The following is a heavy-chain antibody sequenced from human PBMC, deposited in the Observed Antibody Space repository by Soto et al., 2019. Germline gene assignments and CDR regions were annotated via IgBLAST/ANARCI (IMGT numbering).Heavy chain of an antibody. V-gene: IGHV3-33*01. D-gene: IGHD1-26*01. CDR3: ARDFKAGASLFDY. J-gene: IGHJ4*02. Sequence: QVQLVESGGGVVRPGRSLRLSCAASGFTFSSYGMHWVRQAPGKGLEWVAVIWYDGSNKYYADSVKGRFTISRDNSKNTLYLQMNSLRAEDTAVYYCARDFKAGASLFDYWGQGTLVTVSS. CDR1: GFTFSSYG. CDR2: IWYDGSNK.